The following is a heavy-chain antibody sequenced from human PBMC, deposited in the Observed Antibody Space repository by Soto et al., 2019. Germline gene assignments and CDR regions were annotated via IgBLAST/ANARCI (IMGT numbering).Heavy chain of an antibody. CDR2: INHSGST. CDR3: ARAKVFGVVIIGDYYGMDV. D-gene: IGHD3-3*01. J-gene: IGHJ6*02. Sequence: TLSLTCAVYGGSFSGYYWSWIRQPPGKGLEWIGEINHSGSTNYNPSLKSRVTIPVDTSKNQFSLKLSSVTAADTAVYYCARAKVFGVVIIGDYYGMDVWGQGTTVTVSS. CDR1: GGSFSGYY. V-gene: IGHV4-34*01.